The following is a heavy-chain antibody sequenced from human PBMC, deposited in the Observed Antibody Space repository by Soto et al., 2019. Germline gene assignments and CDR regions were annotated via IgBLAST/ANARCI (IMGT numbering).Heavy chain of an antibody. CDR3: ASHGRELRGGWFDP. D-gene: IGHD1-26*01. V-gene: IGHV4-39*01. Sequence: QLQLQESGPGLVKPSETLSLTCTVSGGSISSSSYYWGWIRQPPGRGLEWIGSIYYSGSTYYNPSFKSRVTISVDTSKNQFSLKLSPLTAAEPAVDYCASHGRELRGGWFDPWGQGTLVTVSS. CDR2: IYYSGST. CDR1: GGSISSSSYY. J-gene: IGHJ5*02.